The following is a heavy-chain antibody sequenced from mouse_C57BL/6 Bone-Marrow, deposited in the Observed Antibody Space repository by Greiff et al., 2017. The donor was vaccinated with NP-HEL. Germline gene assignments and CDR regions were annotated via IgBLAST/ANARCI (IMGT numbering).Heavy chain of an antibody. CDR1: SFNIKDDY. D-gene: IGHD2-1*01. Sequence: EVQLQQSGAELVRPGASVKLSCTASSFNIKDDYMHWVKQRPEQGLEWIGWIDPENGDTDYASKFQGKATITADTSSNTAYLQLSSLTSEDTAVYYCTKGNYWYFDVWGTGTTVTVSS. CDR2: IDPENGDT. CDR3: TKGNYWYFDV. J-gene: IGHJ1*03. V-gene: IGHV14-4*01.